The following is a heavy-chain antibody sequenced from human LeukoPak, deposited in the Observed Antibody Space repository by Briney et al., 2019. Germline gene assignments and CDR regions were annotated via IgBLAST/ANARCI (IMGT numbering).Heavy chain of an antibody. Sequence: EASVKVSCKASGGTFSSYAISWVRQAPGQGLEWMGRIIPIFGTANYAQKFQGRVTITTDESTSTAYMELSSLRSEDTAVYYCAREGRRIAAAGGRWYYYYMDVWGKGTTVTVSS. CDR2: IIPIFGTA. D-gene: IGHD6-13*01. J-gene: IGHJ6*03. V-gene: IGHV1-69*05. CDR1: GGTFSSYA. CDR3: AREGRRIAAAGGRWYYYYMDV.